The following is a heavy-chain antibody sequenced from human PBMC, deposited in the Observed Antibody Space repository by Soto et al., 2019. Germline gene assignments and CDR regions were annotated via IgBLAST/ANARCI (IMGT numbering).Heavy chain of an antibody. V-gene: IGHV3-13*01. Sequence: GGSLRLSCAASGFTFSSYDMHWDRQATGKGLEWVSAIGTAGDTYYPGSVKGRFTISRENAKNSLYLQMNSLRAGDTAVYYCAREGLSGGWFDPWGQGTLVTVSS. CDR1: GFTFSSYD. J-gene: IGHJ5*02. CDR2: IGTAGDT. CDR3: AREGLSGGWFDP. D-gene: IGHD7-27*01.